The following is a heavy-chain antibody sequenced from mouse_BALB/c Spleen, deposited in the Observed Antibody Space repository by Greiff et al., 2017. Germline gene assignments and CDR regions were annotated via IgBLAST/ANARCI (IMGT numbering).Heavy chain of an antibody. CDR1: GFTFSDYY. V-gene: IGHV5-4*02. CDR3: GRGGYDDAMDY. Sequence: EVKLMESGAGLVKPGGSLKLSCAASGFTFSDYYMYWVRQTPGKRLEWVATISDGGSYTYYPDSVKGRFTISRDTAKNNLYLQMSSLKSEDTAMYYCGRGGYDDAMDYWGQGTSVTVSS. CDR2: ISDGGSYT. J-gene: IGHJ4*01. D-gene: IGHD2-14*01.